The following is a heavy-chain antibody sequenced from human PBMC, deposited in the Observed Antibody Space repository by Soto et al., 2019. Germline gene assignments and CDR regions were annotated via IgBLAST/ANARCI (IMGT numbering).Heavy chain of an antibody. CDR3: ARDERGSGSYFGRLNWFDP. CDR2: INANTGST. D-gene: IGHD3-10*01. V-gene: IGHV1-46*01. CDR1: GYTFTSYY. Sequence: GASVKVSCKASGYTFTSYYMHWVRQAPGQGLEWMGIINANTGSTSYAQKVQGRVTLTTDTSTSTAYMELTSLSPDDTAVYYCARDERGSGSYFGRLNWFDPWGQGTLVTVSP. J-gene: IGHJ5*02.